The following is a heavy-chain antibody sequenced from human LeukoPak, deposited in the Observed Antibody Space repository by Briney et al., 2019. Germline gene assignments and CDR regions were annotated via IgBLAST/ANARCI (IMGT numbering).Heavy chain of an antibody. CDR3: AKGRGVLLWFGELFSY. Sequence: GGSLRLSCAASGFTFSSYAMSWVRQAPGKGLEWVSAISGSGGSTYYADSVKGRFTISRDNSKNTLYLQMNSLRAEDTAVYYCAKGRGVLLWFGELFSYWGLGTLVTVSS. CDR1: GFTFSSYA. D-gene: IGHD3-10*01. V-gene: IGHV3-23*01. CDR2: ISGSGGST. J-gene: IGHJ4*02.